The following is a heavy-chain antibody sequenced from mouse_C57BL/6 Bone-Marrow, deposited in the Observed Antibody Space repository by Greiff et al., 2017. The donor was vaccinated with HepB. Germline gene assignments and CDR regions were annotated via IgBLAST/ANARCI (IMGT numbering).Heavy chain of an antibody. CDR3: ARDDYDGDWFAY. V-gene: IGHV1-50*01. D-gene: IGHD2-4*01. CDR2: IDPSDSYT. Sequence: QVQLQQPGAELVKPGASVKLSCKASGYTFTSYWMQWVKQRPGQGLEWIGEIDPSDSYTNYNQKFKGKATLTVDTSSSTAYMQLSSLTSEDSAVYYCARDDYDGDWFAYRGQGTLVTVSA. J-gene: IGHJ3*01. CDR1: GYTFTSYW.